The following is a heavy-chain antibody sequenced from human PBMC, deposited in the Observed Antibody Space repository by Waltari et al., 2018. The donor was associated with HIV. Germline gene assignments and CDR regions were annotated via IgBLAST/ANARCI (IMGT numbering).Heavy chain of an antibody. CDR3: ARGTIAAVVDAPFDY. CDR2: INHSGST. Sequence: QVHLQQWGPGLVKPSETLSLTCAVYGGSFSGYYWSWIRQPPGKGLEWIGEINHSGSTNYNPSLKSRVTISVDRSKNQFSLKLRSVTAADTAVYYCARGTIAAVVDAPFDYWGQGTLVTVSS. V-gene: IGHV4-34*02. J-gene: IGHJ4*02. CDR1: GGSFSGYY. D-gene: IGHD6-13*01.